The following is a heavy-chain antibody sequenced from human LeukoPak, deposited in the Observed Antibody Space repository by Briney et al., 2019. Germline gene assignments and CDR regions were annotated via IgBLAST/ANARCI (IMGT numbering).Heavy chain of an antibody. CDR1: GFTFSSYS. CDR3: ARDKMAAVGYYFDY. J-gene: IGHJ4*02. D-gene: IGHD6-13*01. Sequence: GGSLRLSCAASGFTFSSYSMNWVRQAPGKGLEGVSSISSSSSYIYYADSVKGRFTISRDNAKNSLYLQMNSLRAEDTAVYYCARDKMAAVGYYFDYWGQGTLVTVSS. CDR2: ISSSSSYI. V-gene: IGHV3-21*01.